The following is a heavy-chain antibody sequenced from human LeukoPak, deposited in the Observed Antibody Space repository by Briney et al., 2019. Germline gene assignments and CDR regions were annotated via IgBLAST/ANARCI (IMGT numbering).Heavy chain of an antibody. Sequence: PSETLSLTCTVSGGSISSHYWSWIRQPAARGLEWIGRIYTTGRTNYNASLKSRVIMSVDTSNNQFSLKLSSVTAADTAVYYCARDLPSYYYDSGNMFDPWGQGILVTVSS. CDR2: IYTTGRT. CDR3: ARDLPSYYYDSGNMFDP. J-gene: IGHJ5*02. V-gene: IGHV4-4*07. D-gene: IGHD3-10*01. CDR1: GGSISSHY.